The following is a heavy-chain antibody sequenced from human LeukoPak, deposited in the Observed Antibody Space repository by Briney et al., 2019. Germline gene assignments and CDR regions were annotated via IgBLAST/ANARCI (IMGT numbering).Heavy chain of an antibody. CDR1: GFTFSVYG. CDR2: ISYDGSNA. Sequence: GSLRPFRAASGFTFSVYGMQWIRQAPGKRLEGWADISYDGSNAYYGDYVKDRFTISRDNSQNTVYLQMNSLRAEDTAVYYCAKSRLPIVVVPDAMADRGQGTLVTVSS. J-gene: IGHJ4*02. CDR3: AKSRLPIVVVPDAMAD. V-gene: IGHV3-30*18. D-gene: IGHD2-2*01.